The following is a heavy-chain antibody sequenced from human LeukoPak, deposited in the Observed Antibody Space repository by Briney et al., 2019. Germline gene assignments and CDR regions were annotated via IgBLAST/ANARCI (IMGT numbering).Heavy chain of an antibody. CDR1: GYTFTSYG. Sequence: GASVKVSFKASGYTFTSYGFSWVRQAPGQGLEWMGCINAYNGNTNYAQKLQGRVTMTTDTSTSTAYMELRSLRFDDTAVYYCARRQGTTLSFDYWGQGTLVTVSS. J-gene: IGHJ4*02. CDR2: INAYNGNT. CDR3: ARRQGTTLSFDY. D-gene: IGHD1-1*01. V-gene: IGHV1-18*01.